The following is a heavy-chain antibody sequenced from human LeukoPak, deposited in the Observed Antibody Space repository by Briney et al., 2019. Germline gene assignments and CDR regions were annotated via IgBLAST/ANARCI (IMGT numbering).Heavy chain of an antibody. J-gene: IGHJ4*02. D-gene: IGHD3-10*01. Sequence: PGGSLRLSCVASGIDISYHYVGWVRQAPGKGLEWVSVIHTGGTTHYADSVKGRFTISKDNSNNTVFLQMNSVRVEDTAVYHCARVWFGYFFQWGQGVLVTVSS. CDR2: IHTGGTT. CDR3: ARVWFGYFFQ. V-gene: IGHV3-53*01. CDR1: GIDISYHY.